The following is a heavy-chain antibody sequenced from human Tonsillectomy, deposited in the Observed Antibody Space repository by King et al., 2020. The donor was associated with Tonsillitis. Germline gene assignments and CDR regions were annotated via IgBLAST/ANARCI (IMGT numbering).Heavy chain of an antibody. CDR2: ISWNSGSI. J-gene: IGHJ4*02. CDR1: GFTFDDYA. V-gene: IGHV3-9*01. Sequence: QLVQSGGGLVQPGRSLRLSCAASGFTFDDYAMHWVRQAPGKGLEWVSGISWNSGSIGYAVSVKGRFTISRDNAKNSLYLQMNSLRAEDTALYYCAKVVVDPPYDSSPWGVYWGQGTLVTVSS. CDR3: AKVVVDPPYDSSPWGVY. D-gene: IGHD3-22*01.